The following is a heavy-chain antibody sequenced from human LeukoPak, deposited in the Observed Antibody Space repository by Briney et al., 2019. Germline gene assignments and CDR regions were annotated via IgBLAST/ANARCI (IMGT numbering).Heavy chain of an antibody. V-gene: IGHV4-31*03. CDR2: IYYSGST. Sequence: SETLSLTCTVSGGSISSGGYYWSWIRQHPGKGLEWIGYIYYSGSTYYNPSLKSRVTISVDTSKNQFSLKLSSVTAADTAVYYCARAAGGGYNFDYWGQGTLVTVSS. J-gene: IGHJ4*02. D-gene: IGHD5-24*01. CDR3: ARAAGGGYNFDY. CDR1: GGSISSGGYY.